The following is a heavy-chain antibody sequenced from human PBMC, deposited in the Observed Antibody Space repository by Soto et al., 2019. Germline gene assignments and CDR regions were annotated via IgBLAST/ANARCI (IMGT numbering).Heavy chain of an antibody. Sequence: AASVKVSCKASGFTFTSSAVQWVRQARGQRLEWIGWIVVGSGNTNYAQKFQGRVTITRDMSTSTAYMELSSLRSEDTAVYYCAASSGLRFLEWLLWPWGQGTLVTVSS. V-gene: IGHV1-58*01. J-gene: IGHJ4*02. CDR1: GFTFTSSA. CDR2: IVVGSGNT. D-gene: IGHD3-3*01. CDR3: AASSGLRFLEWLLWP.